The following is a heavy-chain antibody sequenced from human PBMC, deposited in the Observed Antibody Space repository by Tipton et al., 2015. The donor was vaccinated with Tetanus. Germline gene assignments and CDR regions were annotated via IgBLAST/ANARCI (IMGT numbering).Heavy chain of an antibody. J-gene: IGHJ5*02. CDR3: AKAKTWINSWFGDL. CDR2: IAGTAGST. D-gene: IGHD3-10*01. V-gene: IGHV3-23*01. CDR1: GFTFSSYP. Sequence: GSLRLSCAASGFTFSSYPMAWVRQAPGKGLEWVSGIAGTAGSTYYRDSVRGRFTVSRDNSKDTLYLQMNSLTTEDTAVYYCAKAKTWINSWFGDLWGQGTLVTVSA.